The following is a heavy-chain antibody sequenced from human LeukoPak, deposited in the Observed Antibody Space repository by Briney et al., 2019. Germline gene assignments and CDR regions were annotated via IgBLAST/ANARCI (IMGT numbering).Heavy chain of an antibody. CDR1: GGSISSSSYY. CDR2: IYYSGST. J-gene: IGHJ5*02. Sequence: SETLSLTCTVSGGSISSSSYYWGWIRQPPGKGVEWIGSIYYSGSTYYNPSLKSRVTISVDTSKNQFSLKLSSVTAADTAVYYCARIGSSGSYQEWFDPWGQGTLVTVSS. CDR3: ARIGSSGSYQEWFDP. D-gene: IGHD1-26*01. V-gene: IGHV4-39*01.